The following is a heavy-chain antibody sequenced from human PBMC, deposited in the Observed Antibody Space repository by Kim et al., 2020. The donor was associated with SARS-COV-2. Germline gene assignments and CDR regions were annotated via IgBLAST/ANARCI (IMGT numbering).Heavy chain of an antibody. J-gene: IGHJ1*01. Sequence: GGSLRLSCAASGFTFSSYWMSWVRQAPGKGLEWVANIKQDGSEKYYVDSVKGRFTISRDNAKNSLYLQMNSLRAEDTAVYYCARRAVAAHWWYFQHWGQGTLVTVSS. CDR1: GFTFSSYW. CDR2: IKQDGSEK. V-gene: IGHV3-7*03. CDR3: ARRAVAAHWWYFQH. D-gene: IGHD6-19*01.